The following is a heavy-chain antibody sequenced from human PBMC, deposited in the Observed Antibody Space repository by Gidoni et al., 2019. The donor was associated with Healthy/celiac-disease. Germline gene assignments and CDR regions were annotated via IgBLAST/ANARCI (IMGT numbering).Heavy chain of an antibody. V-gene: IGHV1-46*01. CDR1: GYTFTSYY. J-gene: IGHJ6*02. CDR2: INPSGGST. CDR3: ARVSYGSGSYGYYYGMDV. Sequence: QVQLVQSGAEVKKPGASVKVSCKASGYTFTSYYMHWVRQAPGQGLEWMGIINPSGGSTSYAQKFQGRVTMTRDTSTSTVYMELSSLRSEDTAVYYCARVSYGSGSYGYYYGMDVWGQGTTVTVSS. D-gene: IGHD3-10*01.